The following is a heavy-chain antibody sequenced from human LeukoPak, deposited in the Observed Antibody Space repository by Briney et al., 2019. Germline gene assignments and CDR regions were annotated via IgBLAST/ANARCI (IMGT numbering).Heavy chain of an antibody. CDR1: GYTFSSYA. CDR2: ISGSGGST. V-gene: IGHV3-23*01. J-gene: IGHJ4*02. D-gene: IGHD2-15*01. CDR3: AKARRVVDHFDY. Sequence: GGSLRLSCAASGYTFSSYAMSWVRQAPGKGLEWVSAISGSGGSTYYADSVKGRFTISRDNSKNTLYLQMNSLRAEDTAVYYCAKARRVVDHFDYWGQGTLVTVSS.